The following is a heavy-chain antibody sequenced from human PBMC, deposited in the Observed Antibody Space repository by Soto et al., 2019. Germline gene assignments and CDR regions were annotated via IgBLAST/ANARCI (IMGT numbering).Heavy chain of an antibody. V-gene: IGHV4-4*02. J-gene: IGHJ4*02. CDR2: IYHSGST. CDR1: GGTIRSSNW. Sequence: SETQSLTCTVSGGTIRSSNWWSWVRQPPGKGLEWIGEIYHSGSTNYNPSLKSRVTISVHTSSSQFSLELSSVTAADTAVYYCARGLISGSHYSGGWYYFDSWGQGTQVTVS. CDR3: ARGLISGSHYSGGWYYFDS. D-gene: IGHD1-26*01.